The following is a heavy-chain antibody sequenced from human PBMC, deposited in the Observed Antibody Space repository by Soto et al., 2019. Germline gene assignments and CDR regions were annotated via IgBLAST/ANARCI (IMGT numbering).Heavy chain of an antibody. J-gene: IGHJ4*02. V-gene: IGHV3-30*18. CDR1: GFTFSSYG. Sequence: TGGSLRLSCAASGFTFSSYGMHWVRQAPGKGLEWVAVISCGGDGKYYADSVKGRFTISRDNSKNTLYLQMDSLRAEDTAVYYCAKDEYTSGWYISYLFDSWGQGTLVTVSS. CDR2: ISCGGDGK. D-gene: IGHD6-19*01. CDR3: AKDEYTSGWYISYLFDS.